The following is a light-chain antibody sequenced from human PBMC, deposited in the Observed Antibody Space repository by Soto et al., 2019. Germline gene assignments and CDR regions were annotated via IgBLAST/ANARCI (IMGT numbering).Light chain of an antibody. CDR2: DAS. V-gene: IGKV1-5*01. J-gene: IGKJ1*01. CDR3: QQYNIYSWT. Sequence: DIRMTQSPSSLSASVGETVTITCRASQSISSWLAWYQQKPGKAPKLLIYDASSLESGVPSRFSGSGSGTEFTLTISSLQPDDFATYYCQQYNIYSWTFGQGTKVDNK. CDR1: QSISSW.